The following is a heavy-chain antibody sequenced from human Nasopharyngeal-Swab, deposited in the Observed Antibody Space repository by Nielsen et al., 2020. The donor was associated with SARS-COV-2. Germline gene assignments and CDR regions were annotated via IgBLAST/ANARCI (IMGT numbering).Heavy chain of an antibody. CDR2: INTEYGNT. J-gene: IGHJ2*01. D-gene: IGHD6-13*01. V-gene: IGHV1-3*04. Sequence: ASVKVSCKAYGYTFSYYTMHWVRQAPGQSLEWMGWINTEYGNTRYSQKFQGRVTISRDTSARTADMELSSLTSEDTAVYYCAREKAAAGTGYWYFDLWGRGTLVTVSS. CDR1: GYTFSYYT. CDR3: AREKAAAGTGYWYFDL.